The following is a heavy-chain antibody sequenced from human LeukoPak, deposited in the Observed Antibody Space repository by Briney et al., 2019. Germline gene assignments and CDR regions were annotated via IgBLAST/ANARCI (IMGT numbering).Heavy chain of an antibody. CDR3: AGMVRGKIDY. CDR1: GFTFSSYW. Sequence: GGSLRLSCAASGFTFSSYWMSWVRQAPGKGLEWVANIKQDGSEKYYVDSVKGRSTISRDNAKSSLYLQMNSLRAEDTAVYYCAGMVRGKIDYWGQGTLVTVSS. V-gene: IGHV3-7*03. J-gene: IGHJ4*02. D-gene: IGHD3-10*01. CDR2: IKQDGSEK.